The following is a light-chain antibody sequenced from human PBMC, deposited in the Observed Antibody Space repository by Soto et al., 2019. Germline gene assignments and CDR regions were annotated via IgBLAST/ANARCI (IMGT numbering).Light chain of an antibody. J-gene: IGLJ2*01. CDR2: GNS. Sequence: QSVLTQPPSVSGAPGQRVTISCTGSSSNIGAGYDVHWYQQLPGTAPKLLIYGNSNRPSGVPDRFSGSKSGTSASLAITGLQDEDEADYYCQSYDSSLSGYVVFCGGTQLTVL. V-gene: IGLV1-40*01. CDR3: QSYDSSLSGYVV. CDR1: SSNIGAGYD.